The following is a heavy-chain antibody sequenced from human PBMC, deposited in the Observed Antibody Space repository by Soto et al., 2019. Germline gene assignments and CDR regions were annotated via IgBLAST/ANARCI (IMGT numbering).Heavy chain of an antibody. V-gene: IGHV1-2*02. Sequence: VKVSCKTSGYTFTAYHIHWVRQAPGQGLEWMGWINPNSGGANYAQKFEGRVTMTRDTSISTVYMELSRLGSDDTALYYCARDYSGHGMDVWGQGTTVTVSS. CDR1: GYTFTAYH. J-gene: IGHJ6*02. CDR2: INPNSGGA. D-gene: IGHD1-26*01. CDR3: ARDYSGHGMDV.